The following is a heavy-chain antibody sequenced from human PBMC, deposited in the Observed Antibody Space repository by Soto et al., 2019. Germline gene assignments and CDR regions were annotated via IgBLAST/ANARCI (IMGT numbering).Heavy chain of an antibody. D-gene: IGHD1-26*01. CDR3: AGGVGFSPPRY. V-gene: IGHV4-59*01. J-gene: IGHJ4*02. CDR1: GGSISVYY. Sequence: SETLSLTCTISGGSISVYYWSWVRQPPGHELEWIGYIYASGSPYYNPSLRSRVTISADTSKNQISLKLTSPTAADTAAYYCAGGVGFSPPRYGGGGPLVTVSS. CDR2: IYASGSP.